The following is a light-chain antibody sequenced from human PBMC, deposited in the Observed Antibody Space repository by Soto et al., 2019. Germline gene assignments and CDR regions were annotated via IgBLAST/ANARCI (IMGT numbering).Light chain of an antibody. Sequence: DIQMTQSPSSLSASVGDRVTITCRASRSISTYLNWYHQKPGKAPKLLIYGASSLQSGVPSRFSGSGSGTDFTLTISSLQPEDFATYYCQQSYSNHRTFGQGTKV. J-gene: IGKJ1*01. V-gene: IGKV1-39*01. CDR1: RSISTY. CDR2: GAS. CDR3: QQSYSNHRT.